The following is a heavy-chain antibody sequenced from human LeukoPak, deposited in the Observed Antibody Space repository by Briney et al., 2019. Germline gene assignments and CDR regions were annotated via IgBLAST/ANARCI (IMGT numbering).Heavy chain of an antibody. J-gene: IGHJ3*02. CDR2: ISSSSSTI. D-gene: IGHD3-16*02. V-gene: IGHV3-48*01. CDR1: GFTFSNAW. Sequence: GGSLRLSCAASGFTFSNAWMSWVRQAPGKGLEWVSYISSSSSTIYYADSVKGRFTISRDNAKNSLYLQMNSLRAEDTAVYYCARDRIMITFGGVIVNDAFDIWGQGTMVTVSS. CDR3: ARDRIMITFGGVIVNDAFDI.